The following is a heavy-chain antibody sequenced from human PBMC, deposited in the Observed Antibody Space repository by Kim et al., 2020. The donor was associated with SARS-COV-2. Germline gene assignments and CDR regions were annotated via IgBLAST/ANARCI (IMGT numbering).Heavy chain of an antibody. CDR3: AREPPGAADGFDY. CDR1: GYTFTTYY. V-gene: IGHV1-46*01. CDR2: INVGAGTT. D-gene: IGHD6-13*01. Sequence: ASVKVSCKASGYTFTTYYIHWVRQAPGQGLEWMGMINVGAGTTNYAQDFKGRVTMTRDTSTSTVYMELSSLRPEDTAVYYCAREPPGAADGFDYWGQGTLGTVSS. J-gene: IGHJ4*02.